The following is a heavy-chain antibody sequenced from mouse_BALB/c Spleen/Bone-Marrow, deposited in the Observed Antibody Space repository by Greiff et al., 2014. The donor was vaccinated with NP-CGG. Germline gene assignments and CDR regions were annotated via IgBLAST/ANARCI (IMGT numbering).Heavy chain of an antibody. D-gene: IGHD4-1*01. Sequence: VQLVESXPDLVAPSQSLSLTCTVSGFSLTSYGLHWVRQPPGKGPEWLGVIWSDGSTTYNSALKSRLSISKDNSKRQVLLKMNSLQTDDTAMYYCARSGTDYAMDYWGQGTSVTVSS. CDR1: GFSLTSYG. CDR3: ARSGTDYAMDY. J-gene: IGHJ4*01. CDR2: IWSDGST. V-gene: IGHV2-6-2*01.